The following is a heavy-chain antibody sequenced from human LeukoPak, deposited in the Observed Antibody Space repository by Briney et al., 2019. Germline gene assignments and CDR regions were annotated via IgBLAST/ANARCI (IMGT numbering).Heavy chain of an antibody. CDR1: GFTLSSYA. D-gene: IGHD6-13*01. V-gene: IGHV3-23*01. Sequence: PGGSLRLSCTASGFTLSSYAMTWVRQAPGRGLEWVSNVDGGGGGTYYADSVKGRFTISRDNSKDTLYLQMNGLRAEDTAVYFCAKQSAGSAAWYSLHYDFWGQGTLVTVSS. J-gene: IGHJ4*02. CDR3: AKQSAGSAAWYSLHYDF. CDR2: VDGGGGGT.